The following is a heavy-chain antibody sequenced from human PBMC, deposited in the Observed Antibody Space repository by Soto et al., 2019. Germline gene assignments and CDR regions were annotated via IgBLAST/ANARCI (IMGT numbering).Heavy chain of an antibody. Sequence: QVQLQQWGAGLLKPSETLSLTCAVYGGSFSGYYWSWIRQPPGKGLEWIGEINHSGSTNYNPSLKSRVTISVDTSKNQFSLKLRSVTAADTAVYYCARRGIAARPFDYWGQGTLVTVSS. CDR2: INHSGST. CDR3: ARRGIAARPFDY. V-gene: IGHV4-34*01. J-gene: IGHJ4*02. CDR1: GGSFSGYY. D-gene: IGHD6-6*01.